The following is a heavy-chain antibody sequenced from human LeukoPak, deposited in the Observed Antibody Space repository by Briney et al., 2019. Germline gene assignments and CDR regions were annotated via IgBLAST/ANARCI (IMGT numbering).Heavy chain of an antibody. D-gene: IGHD4-23*01. V-gene: IGHV3-21*01. CDR3: ARARDYGGNLFDF. CDR1: GFTLSAYT. Sequence: PGGSLRVSCAASGFTLSAYTMTRVRQAPGKGLEWVSSTSSSSNYIYYAESVKGRFTISRDNAKNSLYLQMSSLRAEDTAVYYCARARDYGGNLFDFWGQGTLVTVSS. J-gene: IGHJ4*02. CDR2: TSSSSNYI.